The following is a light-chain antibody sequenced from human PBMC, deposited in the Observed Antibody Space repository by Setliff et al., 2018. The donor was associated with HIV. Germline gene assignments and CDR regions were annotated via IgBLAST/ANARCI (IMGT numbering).Light chain of an antibody. V-gene: IGLV2-14*01. CDR2: EVR. CDR3: SSYAITNTLP. Sequence: QSVLTQPASVSGSPGQSITISCTGTSSDVGGYNYVSWYQQHPGKAPKLIIYEVRNRPSGVSNRFSGSKSGNTASLTTSGLQAEDEGDYYCSSYAITNTLPFGTGTKVTVL. CDR1: SSDVGGYNY. J-gene: IGLJ1*01.